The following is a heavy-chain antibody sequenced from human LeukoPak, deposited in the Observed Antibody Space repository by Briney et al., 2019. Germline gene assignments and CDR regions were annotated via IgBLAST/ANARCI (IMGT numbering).Heavy chain of an antibody. V-gene: IGHV3-23*01. J-gene: IGHJ1*01. CDR3: AKQIWDIVVVPAAMEH. CDR1: GSTFSSYA. CDR2: ISGSGGST. D-gene: IGHD2-2*01. Sequence: PGGSLRLSCAASGSTFSSYAMSWVRQAPGKGLEWVSAISGSGGSTYYADSVKGRFTISRDNSKNTLYLQMNSLRAEDTAVYYSAKQIWDIVVVPAAMEHWGQGTLVTVSS.